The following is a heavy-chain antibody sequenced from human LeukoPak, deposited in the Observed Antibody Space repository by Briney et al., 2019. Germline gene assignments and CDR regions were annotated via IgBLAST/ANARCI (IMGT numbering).Heavy chain of an antibody. CDR2: ISSSGSTI. V-gene: IGHV3-11*01. J-gene: IGHJ4*02. CDR1: GFTSSDDY. D-gene: IGHD3-9*01. CDR3: AKVSESNYDFLTGYYTPYYFDY. Sequence: GGSLRLSCPASGFTSSDDYMSSIRQAPGKGLEWVSYISSSGSTIYHADSVKGRFTISRDNAKNPLYLQMNSLRAEDTAVYYCAKVSESNYDFLTGYYTPYYFDYWGQGTLVTVSS.